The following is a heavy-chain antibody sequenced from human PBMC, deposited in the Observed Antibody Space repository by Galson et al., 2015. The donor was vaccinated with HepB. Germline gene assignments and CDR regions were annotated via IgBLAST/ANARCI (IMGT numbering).Heavy chain of an antibody. D-gene: IGHD2-21*02. CDR1: GFTLRYYA. J-gene: IGHJ4*02. CDR2: MSWDGSKK. V-gene: IGHV3-30-3*01. Sequence: SLRLSCAAPGFTLRYYAMHWVRQAPGKGLEWVAFMSWDGSKKLYGVSVRGRFTIARDNSKNMLYLEMNSLRGEDTAVFYCVRDHAPAHICGGDCYSAGYWGQGALVTVSS. CDR3: VRDHAPAHICGGDCYSAGY.